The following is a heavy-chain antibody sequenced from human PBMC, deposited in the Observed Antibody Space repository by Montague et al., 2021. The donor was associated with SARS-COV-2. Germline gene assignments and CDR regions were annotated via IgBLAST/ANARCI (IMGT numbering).Heavy chain of an antibody. CDR3: AREDRWNWFDP. D-gene: IGHD5-24*01. V-gene: IGHV4-34*01. CDR1: GGSFNNYY. CDR2: IDQGGAT. J-gene: IGHJ5*02. Sequence: SETLSLTCAVYGGSFNNYYWTWIRQAPGKGLEWIGEIDQGGATNYSPSLRSRLTLSVDTSKNQFSLKLSSVTAADTAVYYCAREDRWNWFDPWGQGTLVIVSS.